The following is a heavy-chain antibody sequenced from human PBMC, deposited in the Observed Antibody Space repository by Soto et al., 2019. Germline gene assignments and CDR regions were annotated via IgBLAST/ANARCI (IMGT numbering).Heavy chain of an antibody. CDR2: IYYSGST. Sequence: SETLSLTCAVYGGSISSGDYYWSWIRQPPGKGLEWIGYIYYSGSTYYNPSLKSRVTISVDTSKNQFSLKLSSVTAADTAVYYCARVLSSAAVAGTPHFDYWGQGTLVTVSS. CDR1: GGSISSGDYY. V-gene: IGHV4-30-4*01. J-gene: IGHJ4*02. CDR3: ARVLSSAAVAGTPHFDY. D-gene: IGHD6-19*01.